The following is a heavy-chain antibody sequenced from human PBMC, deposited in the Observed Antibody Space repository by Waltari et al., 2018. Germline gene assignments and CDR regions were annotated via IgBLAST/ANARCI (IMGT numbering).Heavy chain of an antibody. CDR3: ARAGSTLIWGVAE. Sequence: QVQLVQSGAEVKKPGASVKVSCKASGYIFTNFYIHWVRQAPGQGLEWMGTVNPNGGTTTYAQNLNDRVTVTRDTSTSTVYMELSSLRSEDTAIYYCARAGSTLIWGVAEWGQGTLVTVSS. CDR2: VNPNGGTT. D-gene: IGHD2-2*01. V-gene: IGHV1-46*04. J-gene: IGHJ4*02. CDR1: GYIFTNFY.